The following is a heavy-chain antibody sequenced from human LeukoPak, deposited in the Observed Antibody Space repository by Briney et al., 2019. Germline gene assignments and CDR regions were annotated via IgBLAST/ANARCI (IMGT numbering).Heavy chain of an antibody. V-gene: IGHV3-30*02. CDR1: GFTYSDYG. J-gene: IGHJ5*01. Sequence: GGSLRLSCAASGFTYSDYGMHWVRQAPGRGLEWVAFILNDGTWEYYPDSVKGRLTISGDNSRNTLYLQMNSVRLEDTAIYYCVKGGSVSHNWFDSWGQGTLVTVSS. CDR3: VKGGSVSHNWFDS. CDR2: ILNDGTWE. D-gene: IGHD3-16*01.